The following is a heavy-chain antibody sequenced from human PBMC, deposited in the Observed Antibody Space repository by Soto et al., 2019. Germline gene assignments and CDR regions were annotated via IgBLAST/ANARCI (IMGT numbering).Heavy chain of an antibody. J-gene: IGHJ4*02. Sequence: QPGGSLRLSCAASGFTFSSYAMSWVRQAPGKGLEWVPAISGSGGSTYYADSVKGRFTISRDNSKNTLYLQMNSLRAEDTAVYYCAKALGELFYRVAVAAPVGYWGQGTLVTVSS. V-gene: IGHV3-23*01. D-gene: IGHD3-10*01. CDR1: GFTFSSYA. CDR3: AKALGELFYRVAVAAPVGY. CDR2: ISGSGGST.